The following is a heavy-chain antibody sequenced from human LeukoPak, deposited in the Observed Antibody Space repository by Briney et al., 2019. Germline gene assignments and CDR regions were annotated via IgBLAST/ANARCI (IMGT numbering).Heavy chain of an antibody. D-gene: IGHD6-19*01. Sequence: ASVKVSCKASGYTFNRHGISWARQAPGQGLEWMGWISAYSGDTKYSQKFQGRVTLTIDTSTSTAYMELRSLTSDDTAMYYCARDPSNTSGWYIYFDYWGQGTLVTVSS. V-gene: IGHV1-18*01. CDR2: ISAYSGDT. J-gene: IGHJ4*02. CDR3: ARDPSNTSGWYIYFDY. CDR1: GYTFNRHG.